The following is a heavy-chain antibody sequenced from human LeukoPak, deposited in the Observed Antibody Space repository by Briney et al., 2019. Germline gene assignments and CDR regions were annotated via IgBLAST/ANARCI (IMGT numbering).Heavy chain of an antibody. D-gene: IGHD2-2*01. CDR3: ARGRCVGSTNCYYFDS. V-gene: IGHV1-8*01. J-gene: IGHJ4*02. CDR1: GYTFTTYD. CDR2: MNPNSGNT. Sequence: ASVKVSCEASGYTFTTYDINWVRQATGQGLEWMGWMNPNSGNTGYAQKFQGRVTITRDTSASTAYMELSSLRSEDTAVYYCARGRCVGSTNCYYFDSWGQGTLVTVSS.